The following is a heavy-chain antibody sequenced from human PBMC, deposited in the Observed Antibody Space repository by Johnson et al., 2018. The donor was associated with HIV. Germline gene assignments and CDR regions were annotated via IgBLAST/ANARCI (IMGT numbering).Heavy chain of an antibody. V-gene: IGHV3-20*04. D-gene: IGHD5-24*01. CDR2: INWNGGST. Sequence: VQLVESGGALVQPGGSLRLSCAASGFTFDDYGMSWVRQAPGKGLEWVSGINWNGGSTGYADSVKGRCTISRDNSKNTLYLQMNSLRAEDTAVYYCARACRDGYTCDVYDVWGQGTMVTVSS. CDR3: ARACRDGYTCDVYDV. J-gene: IGHJ3*01. CDR1: GFTFDDYG.